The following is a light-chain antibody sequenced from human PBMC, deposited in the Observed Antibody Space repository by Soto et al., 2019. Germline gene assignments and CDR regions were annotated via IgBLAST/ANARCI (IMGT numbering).Light chain of an antibody. Sequence: AIQLTQSPSSMSASVGDRVTISCRASQGIGFYLAWYQQKPGKAPKLLIYDASTLESGVPTRFSGSGSGTEFTLTISSLHPDDFATYYCQQYNILSTFGQGTKVDIK. V-gene: IGKV1-13*02. CDR3: QQYNILST. CDR2: DAS. CDR1: QGIGFY. J-gene: IGKJ1*01.